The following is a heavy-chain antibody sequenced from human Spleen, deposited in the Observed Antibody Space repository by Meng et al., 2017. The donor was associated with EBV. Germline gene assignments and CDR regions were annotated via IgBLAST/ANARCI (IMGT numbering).Heavy chain of an antibody. CDR2: IYWDDSE. CDR3: AHRRAVRGLILPLEN. CDR1: GFSLSTGGVG. V-gene: IGHV2-5*02. J-gene: IGHJ4*02. Sequence: QITLKESGPTLVKPTQTLTLTCTFSGFSLSTGGVGVGWIRQPPGKALEWLALIYWDDSERYSPSLKSRLTITKDTSKNQVVLTMTNMDPVDTATYYCAHRRAVRGLILPLENWGQGTLVTVSS. D-gene: IGHD3-10*01.